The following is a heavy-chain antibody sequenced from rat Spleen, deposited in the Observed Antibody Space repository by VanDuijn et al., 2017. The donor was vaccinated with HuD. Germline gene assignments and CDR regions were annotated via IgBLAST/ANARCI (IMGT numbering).Heavy chain of an antibody. V-gene: IGHV5-58*01. CDR2: ISPAGGST. D-gene: IGHD1-2*01. CDR1: GFTFSSYW. Sequence: EVQLVETGGGLVQPGESLKLSCVASGFTFSSYWMYWIRQAPGEGLEWISSISPAGGSTYYPDSVKGRFTISRDNAENTVYLQMNSLRSEDTATYYCGKDMNYYSTYPFYVMGAWGQGASVTVSS. J-gene: IGHJ4*01. CDR3: GKDMNYYSTYPFYVMGA.